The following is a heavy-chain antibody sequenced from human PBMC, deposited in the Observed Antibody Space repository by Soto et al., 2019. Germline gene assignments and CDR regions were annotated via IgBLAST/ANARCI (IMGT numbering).Heavy chain of an antibody. Sequence: EVQLVESGGGLVKPGGSLRLSCAASGFTFSSYSMNWVRQAPGKGLEWVSSISSSSSYIYYADSVKGRFTISRDNAKNSLYLQMNSLRAEDTAVYYCARDDKFWSGPFYYYYMDVWGKGTTVTVSS. D-gene: IGHD3-3*01. J-gene: IGHJ6*03. CDR1: GFTFSSYS. CDR2: ISSSSSYI. CDR3: ARDDKFWSGPFYYYYMDV. V-gene: IGHV3-21*01.